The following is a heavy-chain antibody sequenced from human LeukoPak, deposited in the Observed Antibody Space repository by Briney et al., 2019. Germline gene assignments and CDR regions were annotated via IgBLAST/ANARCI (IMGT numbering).Heavy chain of an antibody. V-gene: IGHV4-39*07. Sequence: PSETLSLTCTVSGGSISSSSYYWGWIRQPPGKGLEWIGSIYYSGSTYYNPSLKSRVTISVDTSKNQFSLRLSSVTAADTAVYYCARGKYGDYLGYWGQGTLVTVSS. CDR1: GGSISSSSYY. CDR3: ARGKYGDYLGY. CDR2: IYYSGST. D-gene: IGHD4-17*01. J-gene: IGHJ4*02.